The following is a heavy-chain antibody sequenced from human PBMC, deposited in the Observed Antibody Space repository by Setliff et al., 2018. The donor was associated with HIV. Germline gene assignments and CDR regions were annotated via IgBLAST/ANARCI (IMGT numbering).Heavy chain of an antibody. V-gene: IGHV1-18*01. CDR2: ISPNFGHT. J-gene: IGHJ6*02. CDR1: GYTFTTYG. CDR3: ARLGSGWSDSYYYAMDI. D-gene: IGHD6-19*01. Sequence: GASVKVSCKASGYTFTTYGISWVRQAPGHGLEWMGWISPNFGHTKYAQKFLDRVTMTVDTATSRVYMELRSLGSDDTAVYFCARLGSGWSDSYYYAMDIWGQGTTVTVSS.